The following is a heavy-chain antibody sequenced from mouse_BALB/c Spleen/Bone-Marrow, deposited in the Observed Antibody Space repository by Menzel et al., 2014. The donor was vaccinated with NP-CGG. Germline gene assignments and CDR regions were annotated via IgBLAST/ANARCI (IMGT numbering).Heavy chain of an antibody. CDR2: INPGNGGT. J-gene: IGHJ3*01. CDR3: ARGSPY. CDR1: GYTFTNYY. D-gene: IGHD6-2*01. V-gene: IGHV1S81*02. Sequence: QVQLQQPGAELVKPGASVKLSCKTSGYTFTNYYIYWVKQGPGQGLEWIGEINPGNGGTNFNERFKSKATLTVDKSSTTAYILLTSLTSEDSAVYYCARGSPYWGQGTLVTVSA.